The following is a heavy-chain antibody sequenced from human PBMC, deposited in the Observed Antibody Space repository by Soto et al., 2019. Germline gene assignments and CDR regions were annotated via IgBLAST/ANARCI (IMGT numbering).Heavy chain of an antibody. CDR1: GDSMSPFY. D-gene: IGHD3-10*01. Sequence: QVQLQESGPGLVKPSETLSLTCTVSGDSMSPFYWSWIRQPPGKGLEWIGYIYHIGTTTYNPSLKRRVTISLDSSKNQFSLELTSVTAADTAVYYFAKFRRNYFGDWGQGTLVTVSS. V-gene: IGHV4-59*03. CDR2: IYHIGTT. CDR3: AKFRRNYFGD. J-gene: IGHJ4*02.